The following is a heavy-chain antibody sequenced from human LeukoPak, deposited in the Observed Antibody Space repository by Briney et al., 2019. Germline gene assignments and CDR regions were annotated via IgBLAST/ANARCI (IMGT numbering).Heavy chain of an antibody. Sequence: SETLSLACTVSGGSISSYYWSWIRQPPGKGLEWIGYIYYSGSTNYNPSLKSRVTISVDTSKNQFSLKLSSVTAADTAVYYCARYRSVRSYGWGSFDYWGQGTLATVSS. D-gene: IGHD5-18*01. CDR1: GGSISSYY. CDR2: IYYSGST. V-gene: IGHV4-59*08. J-gene: IGHJ4*02. CDR3: ARYRSVRSYGWGSFDY.